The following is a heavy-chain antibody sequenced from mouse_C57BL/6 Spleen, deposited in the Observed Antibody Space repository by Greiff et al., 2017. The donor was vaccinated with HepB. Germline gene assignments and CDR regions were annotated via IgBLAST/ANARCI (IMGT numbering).Heavy chain of an antibody. CDR3: ARISSGYYYYAMDY. V-gene: IGHV1-18*01. CDR1: GYTFTDYN. Sequence: EVQLQQSGPELVKPGASVKIPCKASGYTFTDYNMDWVKQSHGKSLEWIGDINPNNGGTIYNQKFKGKATLTVDKSSSTAYMELRSLTSEDTAVYYCARISSGYYYYAMDYWGQGTSVTVSS. J-gene: IGHJ4*01. CDR2: INPNNGGT. D-gene: IGHD3-2*02.